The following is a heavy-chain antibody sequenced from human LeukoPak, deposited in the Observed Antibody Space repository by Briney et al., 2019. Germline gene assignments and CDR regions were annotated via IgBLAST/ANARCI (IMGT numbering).Heavy chain of an antibody. CDR2: ISGSGGST. Sequence: GGSLRLSCAASGFTFSSYAMSWVRQAPGKGLEWVSAISGSGGSTYYADSVKGRFTISRDNSKNTLYLQMNSLRAEDTAVYYCAKDLPPLYYDILTGPEDYWGQGALVTVSS. V-gene: IGHV3-23*01. CDR1: GFTFSSYA. J-gene: IGHJ4*02. CDR3: AKDLPPLYYDILTGPEDY. D-gene: IGHD3-9*01.